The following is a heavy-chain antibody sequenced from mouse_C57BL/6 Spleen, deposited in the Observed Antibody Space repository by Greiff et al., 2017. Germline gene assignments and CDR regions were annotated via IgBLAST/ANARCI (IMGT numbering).Heavy chain of an antibody. CDR2: IYPGDGDT. J-gene: IGHJ3*01. V-gene: IGHV1-80*01. CDR1: GYAFSSYW. Sequence: QVQLQQSGAELVKPGASVKISCKASGYAFSSYWMNWVKQRPGKGLEWIGQIYPGDGDTNYNGKFKGKATLTADKSSSTAYMQRSSLTSEDSAVYCCARSDYGSRGFAYWGQGTLVTVSA. CDR3: ARSDYGSRGFAY. D-gene: IGHD1-1*01.